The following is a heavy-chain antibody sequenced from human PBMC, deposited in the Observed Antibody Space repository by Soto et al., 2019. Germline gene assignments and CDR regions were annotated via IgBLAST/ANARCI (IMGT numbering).Heavy chain of an antibody. Sequence: GGSLRLSCAASVLTFSNYAMTWVRQAPGKGLERVSYIDSGSNTIYYADSVKGRFTISRDNAKNSLYLQMNSLRDEDTAVYYSARDILRYCSSTTCYSYYFDYRGQGALVTVPS. J-gene: IGHJ4*02. CDR1: VLTFSNYA. V-gene: IGHV3-48*02. D-gene: IGHD2-2*01. CDR3: ARDILRYCSSTTCYSYYFDY. CDR2: IDSGSNTI.